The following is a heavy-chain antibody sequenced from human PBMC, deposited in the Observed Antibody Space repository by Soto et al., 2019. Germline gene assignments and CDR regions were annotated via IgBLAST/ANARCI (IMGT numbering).Heavy chain of an antibody. Sequence: SLRLSCAASGFTFSSYGMHWVRQAPGKGLEWVAVISYDGSNKYYADSVKGRFTISRDNSKNTLYLQMNSLRAEDTAVYYCAKDRYSSGWYYFDYWGQGTLVTVSS. CDR1: GFTFSSYG. CDR3: AKDRYSSGWYYFDY. J-gene: IGHJ4*02. CDR2: ISYDGSNK. D-gene: IGHD6-19*01. V-gene: IGHV3-30*18.